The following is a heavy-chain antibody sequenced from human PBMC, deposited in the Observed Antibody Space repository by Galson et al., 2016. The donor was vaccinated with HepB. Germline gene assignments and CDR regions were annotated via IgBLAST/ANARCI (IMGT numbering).Heavy chain of an antibody. D-gene: IGHD3-10*01. CDR2: ISNSDTTI. V-gene: IGHV3-11*01. CDR1: GFTFSDYY. J-gene: IGHJ1*01. Sequence: SLRLSCAASGFTFSDYYMSWIRQAPGKGLEWVSYISNSDTTIYYADSVKGRFTVSRDNAKSALYLQMSSLRAEDTAVYYCARDPVGRGVHWGQGTVVIVSS. CDR3: ARDPVGRGVH.